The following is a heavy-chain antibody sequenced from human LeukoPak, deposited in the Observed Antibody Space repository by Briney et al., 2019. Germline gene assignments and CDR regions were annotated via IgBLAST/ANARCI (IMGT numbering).Heavy chain of an antibody. J-gene: IGHJ4*02. D-gene: IGHD6-13*01. V-gene: IGHV4-34*01. Sequence: SETLSLTCAVYGGSFSGYYWSWIRQPPVKGLEWIGEINHSGSTNYNPSLKSRVTISVDTSKNQFSLKLSSATAADTAVYYCARAVGYSSSRFDYWGQGTLVTVSS. CDR3: ARAVGYSSSRFDY. CDR1: GGSFSGYY. CDR2: INHSGST.